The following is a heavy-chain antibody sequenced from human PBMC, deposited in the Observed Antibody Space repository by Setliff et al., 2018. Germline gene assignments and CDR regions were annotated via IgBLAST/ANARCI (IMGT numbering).Heavy chain of an antibody. D-gene: IGHD2-15*01. CDR3: ARTCSGSGCYAGLES. Sequence: PGGSLRLSCAASGFTFSTYRFHWVRQAPGKGLEWVAVIWQDGGEKYYADSVKGRFTISRDNSKNTLYLQMNSLRAEDTAVYYCARTCSGSGCYAGLESWGQGTPVTVSS. J-gene: IGHJ4*02. CDR2: IWQDGGEK. V-gene: IGHV3-33*08. CDR1: GFTFSTYR.